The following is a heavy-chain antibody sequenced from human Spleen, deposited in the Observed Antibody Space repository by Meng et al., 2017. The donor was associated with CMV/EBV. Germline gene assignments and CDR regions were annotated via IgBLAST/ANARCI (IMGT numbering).Heavy chain of an antibody. Sequence: SVKVSCKASGYTFTGYYIYWLRQAPGQGLEWMGWINPMLNIANYAQKFQGRVTITADKSTSTAYMELSSLTSEDTAVYYCARGGMMWRSGVVVEPATAFDFWGQGTLVTVSS. CDR1: GYTFTGYY. J-gene: IGHJ4*02. CDR3: ARGGMMWRSGVVVEPATAFDF. CDR2: INPMLNIA. V-gene: IGHV1-69*10. D-gene: IGHD3-16*02.